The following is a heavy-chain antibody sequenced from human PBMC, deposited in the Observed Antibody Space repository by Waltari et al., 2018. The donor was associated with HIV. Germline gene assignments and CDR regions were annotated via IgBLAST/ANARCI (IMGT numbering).Heavy chain of an antibody. Sequence: QVQLVQSGAEVKKPGASVKVSCKASGYTFTSYGISWVRQAPGQGLEWMGWISAYNGNTNYAQKLQGRVTMTTDTSTSTAYMELRSLRSDDTAVYYCARRYYDFWSGYYASVDYWGQGTLVTVSS. V-gene: IGHV1-18*01. D-gene: IGHD3-3*01. CDR1: GYTFTSYG. J-gene: IGHJ4*02. CDR3: ARRYYDFWSGYYASVDY. CDR2: ISAYNGNT.